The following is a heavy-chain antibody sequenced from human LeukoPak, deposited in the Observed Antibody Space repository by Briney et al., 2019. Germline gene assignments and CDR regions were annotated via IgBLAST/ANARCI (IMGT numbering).Heavy chain of an antibody. V-gene: IGHV3-30-3*01. CDR3: AREGIAALALDY. CDR2: ISYHGINK. CDR1: GFTFSNYA. D-gene: IGHD6-13*01. Sequence: GGSLRLSCVASGFTFSNYAMYCVRQAPGKGLEWVAGISYHGINKYYADSVKGRFTISRDNSKNTLYLQMNSLRAEDTAVYYCAREGIAALALDYWGQGTLVTVSS. J-gene: IGHJ4*02.